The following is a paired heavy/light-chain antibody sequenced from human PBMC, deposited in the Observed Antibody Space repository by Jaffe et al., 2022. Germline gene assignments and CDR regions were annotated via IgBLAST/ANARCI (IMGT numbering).Light chain of an antibody. V-gene: IGLV2-18*02. CDR2: EVS. J-gene: IGLJ3*02. Sequence: QSALTQPPSVSGSPGQSVTISCTGTSSDVGSYNRVSWYRQPPGTAPKLMIYEVSNRPSGVPDRFSGSKSGNTASLTISGLQAEDEADYYCNSYTNSGTWVFGGGTKLTVL. CDR3: NSYTNSGTWV. CDR1: SSDVGSYNR.
Heavy chain of an antibody. CDR2: IRYDGINK. J-gene: IGHJ4*02. D-gene: IGHD2-21*01. Sequence: QVQLVESGGGVVQPGGSLRLSCVASGFTFSSDGMHWVRQSPGKGLEWVTYIRYDGINKYYADSVKGRFTTSRDNSKNMLYLQMNSLRAEDTAMYYCARYRGQGNCFDYWGQGTLVTVSS. V-gene: IGHV3-30*02. CDR1: GFTFSSDG. CDR3: ARYRGQGNCFDY.